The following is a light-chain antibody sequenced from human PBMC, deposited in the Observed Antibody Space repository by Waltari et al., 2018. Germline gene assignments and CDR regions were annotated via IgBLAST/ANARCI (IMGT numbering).Light chain of an antibody. CDR1: HSNIGSNF. CDR3: AAWDDGLRGPA. V-gene: IGLV1-47*01. J-gene: IGLJ2*01. Sequence: QSVLTQSPSVSETPGQKITISCSGSHSNIGSNFVNWYQQVPGTAPKLLIYENSQRPTGVPYRFSASKSGTSASLAISGLQSQDEADYYCAAWDDGLRGPAFGGGTKVTVL. CDR2: ENS.